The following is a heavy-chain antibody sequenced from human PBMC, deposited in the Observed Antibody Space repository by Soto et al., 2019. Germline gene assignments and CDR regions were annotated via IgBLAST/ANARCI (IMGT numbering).Heavy chain of an antibody. V-gene: IGHV2-5*02. CDR1: GFSLSSIGMG. Sequence: QITVKESGLTLVKPTETLTLTCTFSGFSLSSIGMGVGWIRQPPGKALEWLALIYWDDDKRYSPSLSSRITITKERSTTEVDLTITNMDPVDTATYYWARLTRCVYDSGRLWEKFDYWGQGTLVTVSS. D-gene: IGHD5-12*01. J-gene: IGHJ4*02. CDR2: IYWDDDK. CDR3: ARLTRCVYDSGRLWEKFDY.